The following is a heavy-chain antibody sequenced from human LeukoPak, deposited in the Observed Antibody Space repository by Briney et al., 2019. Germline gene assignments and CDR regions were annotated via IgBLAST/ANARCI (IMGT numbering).Heavy chain of an antibody. Sequence: GGSLRLSCAASGFTFSSYGMRWVRQAPGKGLEWVAVIWYDGSNKYYADSVKGRFTISRDNSKNTLYLQMNSLRAEDTAVYYCAKDVGDPFYYYYYMDVWGKGNTVTVS. D-gene: IGHD2-15*01. CDR2: IWYDGSNK. V-gene: IGHV3-33*06. CDR1: GFTFSSYG. CDR3: AKDVGDPFYYYYYMDV. J-gene: IGHJ6*03.